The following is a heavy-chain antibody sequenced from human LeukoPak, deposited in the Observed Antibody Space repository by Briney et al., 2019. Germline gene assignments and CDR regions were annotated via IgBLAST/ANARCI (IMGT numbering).Heavy chain of an antibody. CDR3: ARVFEDSSTPIDY. CDR2: ISSSGSTK. CDR1: GFTFSDYY. Sequence: PGGSLRLSCAASGFTFSDYYMSWIRQAPGEGLEWVSYISSSGSTKYYADSVKGRFTISRDNAKNSLYLQMNSLRAEDTAVYHCARVFEDSSTPIDYWGQGTRVTVSS. V-gene: IGHV3-11*01. J-gene: IGHJ4*02. D-gene: IGHD6-6*01.